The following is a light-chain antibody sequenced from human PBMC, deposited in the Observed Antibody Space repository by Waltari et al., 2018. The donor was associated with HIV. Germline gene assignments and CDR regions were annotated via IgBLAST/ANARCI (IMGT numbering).Light chain of an antibody. CDR3: CSYAGTLV. V-gene: IGLV2-23*02. CDR1: NSYIGNYNL. J-gene: IGLJ3*02. Sequence: QSALTQPASVSGSPGQSITISCTGTNSYIGNYNLVSWYQQFPGKAPNLLIYDVNKRPSGVSNRFAGSKSGNTASLTISGLQAEDEADYYCCSYAGTLVFGGGTRLTVL. CDR2: DVN.